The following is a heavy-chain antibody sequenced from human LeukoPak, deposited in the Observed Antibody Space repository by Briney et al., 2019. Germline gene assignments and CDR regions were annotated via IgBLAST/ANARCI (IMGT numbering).Heavy chain of an antibody. J-gene: IGHJ4*02. CDR1: GGSFSGYY. CDR2: INHSGST. CDR3: ARGLPTGYSSGWYSRKGYFDY. D-gene: IGHD6-19*01. Sequence: SETLSLTCAVYGGSFSGYYWSWIRQPPGKGLEWIGEINHSGSTNYNPSLKSRVTISVDTSKHQFSLKLSSVTAADTAVYYCARGLPTGYSSGWYSRKGYFDYWGQGTLVTVSS. V-gene: IGHV4-34*01.